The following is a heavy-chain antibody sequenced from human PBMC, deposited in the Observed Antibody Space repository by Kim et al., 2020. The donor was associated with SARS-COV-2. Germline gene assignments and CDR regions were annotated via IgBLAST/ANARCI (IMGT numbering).Heavy chain of an antibody. D-gene: IGHD6-19*01. CDR1: GGSISSSNW. Sequence: SETLSLTCAVSGGSISSSNWWSWVRQPPGKGLVWIGEIYHSGSTNYNPSLKSRVTISVDKSKNQFSLKLSSVTAADTAVYYCARSNTEQWLNWFDPWGQGTLVTVSS. J-gene: IGHJ5*02. V-gene: IGHV4-4*02. CDR2: IYHSGST. CDR3: ARSNTEQWLNWFDP.